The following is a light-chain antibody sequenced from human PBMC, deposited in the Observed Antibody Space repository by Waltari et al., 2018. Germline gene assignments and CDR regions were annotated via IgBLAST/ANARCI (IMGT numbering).Light chain of an antibody. J-gene: IGLJ3*02. CDR1: SGYTSKA. Sequence: LVLTQSPSASASLGASVKLTCTLSSGYTSKAIAWLQQQPGQGPRYLMKVNSDGSHRKGDDIPDRFSASKSGTECYLAISSRQSEDEADYFCQTGGHGTWVFGGGTKLTVL. V-gene: IGLV4-69*01. CDR2: VNSDGSH. CDR3: QTGGHGTWV.